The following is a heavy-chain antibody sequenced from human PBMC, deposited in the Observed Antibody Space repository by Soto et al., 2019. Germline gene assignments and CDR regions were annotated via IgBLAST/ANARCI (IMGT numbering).Heavy chain of an antibody. CDR1: GFTFDDYA. V-gene: IGHV3-9*01. CDR3: AKDVVVVAATLGCAFDI. J-gene: IGHJ3*02. Sequence: SLKISCAASGFTFDDYAMHWVRQAPGKGLEWVSGISWNSGSIGYADSVKGRFTISRDNAKNSLYLQMNSLRAEDTALYYCAKDVVVVAATLGCAFDIWGQGTMVTVSS. CDR2: ISWNSGSI. D-gene: IGHD2-15*01.